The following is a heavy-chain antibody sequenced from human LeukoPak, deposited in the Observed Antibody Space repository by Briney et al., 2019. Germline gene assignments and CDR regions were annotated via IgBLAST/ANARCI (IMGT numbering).Heavy chain of an antibody. CDR2: INHSGST. CDR1: GGSFRGDY. D-gene: IGHD6-6*01. V-gene: IGHV4-34*01. J-gene: IGHJ5*02. CDR3: AREGSIAASAYNWFDP. Sequence: PSETLSLTCGVYGGSFRGDYWSWLRQPPGKGLEWIGEINHSGSTNYNPSLKSRVTISVDTSKNQFSLKLSSVTAADTAVYYCAREGSIAASAYNWFDPWGQGTLVTVSS.